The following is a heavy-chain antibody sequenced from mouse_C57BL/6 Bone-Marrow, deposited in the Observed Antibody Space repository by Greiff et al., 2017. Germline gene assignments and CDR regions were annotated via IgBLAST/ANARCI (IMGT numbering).Heavy chain of an antibody. CDR3: ASDGYYEGFAY. Sequence: VQLKQSGPELVKPGDSVKISCKASGYSFTGYFMNWVMQSHGKSLEWIGRINPYNGDTFYNQKFKGKATLTVDKSPSTAHMELRSLTSEGSAVYYCASDGYYEGFAYWGQGTLVTVSA. D-gene: IGHD2-3*01. CDR2: INPYNGDT. J-gene: IGHJ3*01. V-gene: IGHV1-20*01. CDR1: GYSFTGYF.